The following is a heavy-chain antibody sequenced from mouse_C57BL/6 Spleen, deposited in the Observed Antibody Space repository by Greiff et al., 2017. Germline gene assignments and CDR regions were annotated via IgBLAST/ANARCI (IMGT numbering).Heavy chain of an antibody. CDR3: ARGGVYYGNYGRYAMDY. J-gene: IGHJ4*01. CDR2: IDPSDSYT. D-gene: IGHD2-1*01. V-gene: IGHV1-69*01. CDR1: GYTFTSYW. Sequence: HVQLQQPGAELVMPGASVKLSCKASGYTFTSYWMHWVKQRPGQGLEWIGEIDPSDSYTNYNQKFKGKSTLTVDKSSSTAYMQLSSLTAEDSAVYYCARGGVYYGNYGRYAMDYWGQGTSVTVSS.